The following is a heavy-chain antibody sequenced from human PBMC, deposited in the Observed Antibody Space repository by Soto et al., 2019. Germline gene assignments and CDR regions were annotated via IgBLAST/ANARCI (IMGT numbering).Heavy chain of an antibody. CDR2: LSYDGKTK. J-gene: IGHJ6*02. CDR1: GFTFSSFA. D-gene: IGHD3-10*01. CDR3: VRDWGWNAEGLLAGRYYGMDV. Sequence: QVQLVESGGGVVQPGRSLRLSCAASGFTFSSFAMHWVRQAPAKGLEWVAVLSYDGKTKHYADFVKGRFTISRDESKKTLFLQMNSLTPDDAAVYFCVRDWGWNAEGLLAGRYYGMDVWGQGTTVTVSS. V-gene: IGHV3-30*04.